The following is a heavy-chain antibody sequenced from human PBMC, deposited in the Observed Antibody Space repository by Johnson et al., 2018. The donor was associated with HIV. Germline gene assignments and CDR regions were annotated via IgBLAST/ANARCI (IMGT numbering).Heavy chain of an antibody. CDR2: ERYNEVNK. J-gene: IGHJ3*02. CDR1: GFNFNTCG. CDR3: ARGQVVEMATIIGDDAFDI. D-gene: IGHD5-24*01. Sequence: QVQLVESGGGVVQPGRSLRLSCAASGFNFNTCGMHWVRQAPGKGLEWVAFERYNEVNKFYADSVKGRLTISRDNSKNTLYLQMNSLRAEDTAVYYCARGQVVEMATIIGDDAFDIWGQGSMVTVSS. V-gene: IGHV3-30*02.